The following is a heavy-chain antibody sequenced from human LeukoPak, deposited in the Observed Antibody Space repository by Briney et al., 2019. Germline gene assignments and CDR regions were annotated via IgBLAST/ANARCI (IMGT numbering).Heavy chain of an antibody. Sequence: SETLSHTCTVSGGSISSSSYYWGWIRQPPGKGLEWIGSIYYSGSTYYNPSLKSRVTISVDTSKNQFSLKLSSVTAADTAVYYCARDTQNWFDPWGQGTLVTVSS. J-gene: IGHJ5*02. CDR1: GGSISSSSYY. CDR3: ARDTQNWFDP. CDR2: IYYSGST. V-gene: IGHV4-39*07.